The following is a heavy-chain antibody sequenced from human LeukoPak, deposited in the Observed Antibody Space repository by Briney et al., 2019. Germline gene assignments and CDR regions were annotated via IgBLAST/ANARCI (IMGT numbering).Heavy chain of an antibody. D-gene: IGHD3-16*01. V-gene: IGHV4-30-4*01. Sequence: SQTLSLTCTVSGGSISSGDYYWSWIRQPPGKGLEWIGYIYYSGSTYYNPSLKSRVTISVDTSRNQFSLKLSSVTAADTAVYYCARTGGYYYYYGMDVWGQGTTVTVSS. CDR1: GGSISSGDYY. CDR2: IYYSGST. J-gene: IGHJ6*02. CDR3: ARTGGYYYYYGMDV.